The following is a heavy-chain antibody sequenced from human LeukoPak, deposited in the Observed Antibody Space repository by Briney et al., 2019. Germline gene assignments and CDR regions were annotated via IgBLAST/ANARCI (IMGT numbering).Heavy chain of an antibody. J-gene: IGHJ4*02. CDR2: MFHSGSP. D-gene: IGHD2-2*01. CDR3: ARGSRYCSTTSCSSFDY. Sequence: PSETLSLTCTVSRGSISSYYWNWLRQSPRRGVEWSGYMFHSGSPNYNPSLKSRVAISIDTSKNQFSLKLSSVTAADTAVYYCARGSRYCSTTSCSSFDYWGQGTLVTVSS. V-gene: IGHV4-59*01. CDR1: RGSISSYY.